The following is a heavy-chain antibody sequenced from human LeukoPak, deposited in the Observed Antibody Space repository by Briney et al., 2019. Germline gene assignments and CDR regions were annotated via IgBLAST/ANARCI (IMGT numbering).Heavy chain of an antibody. CDR3: ARGMKYSTGWYYMDV. V-gene: IGHV3-53*01. CDR2: IYSGGST. J-gene: IGHJ6*03. Sequence: PGGSLRLSCTASGFTFSGNWMSGVRQAPGKGVAWVSVIYSGGSTYYADSVKGRFTISRDNSKNTLYLQMNSLRAEDAAVYYCARGMKYSTGWYYMDVWGKGTTVTIAS. CDR1: GFTFSGNW. D-gene: IGHD6-19*01.